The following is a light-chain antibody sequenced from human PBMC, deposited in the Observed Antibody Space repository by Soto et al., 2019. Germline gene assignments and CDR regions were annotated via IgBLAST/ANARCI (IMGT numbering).Light chain of an antibody. CDR1: SSDVGGYNY. V-gene: IGLV2-14*03. Sequence: QSALTQPASVSGSPGQSITISCIGTSSDVGGYNYVSWYQQYPGKAPKLIIYEVSNRPTGVSNRFSGSKYGNTASLTIAGLQAEDEADYYCSSHASSPTLVVFGGGTKLTVL. CDR3: SSHASSPTLVV. CDR2: EVS. J-gene: IGLJ2*01.